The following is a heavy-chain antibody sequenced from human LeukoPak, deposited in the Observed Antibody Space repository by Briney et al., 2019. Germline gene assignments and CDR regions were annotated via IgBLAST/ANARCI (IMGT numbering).Heavy chain of an antibody. Sequence: PSETLSLTCTVSGGSISSYYWSWIRQPPGKGLEWIGYIYYSGSTNYNPSLKSRVTISVDTSKNQFSLKLSSVTAADTAVYYCARSIVGATLIPFDYWGQGTLVTVSS. D-gene: IGHD1-26*01. CDR1: GGSISSYY. CDR3: ARSIVGATLIPFDY. J-gene: IGHJ4*02. CDR2: IYYSGST. V-gene: IGHV4-59*01.